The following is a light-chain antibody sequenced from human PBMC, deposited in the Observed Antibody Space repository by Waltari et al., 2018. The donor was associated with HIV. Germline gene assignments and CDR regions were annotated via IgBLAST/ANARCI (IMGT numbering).Light chain of an antibody. CDR2: SAS. J-gene: IGKJ1*01. CDR1: QSIGSN. CDR3: HQRSTLRWT. Sequence: EVVLTQSPDFQSVTPVEKVSSTCRASQSIGSNLHWYQQKSDQSPKLLITSASPSFSGVPPRFCGSGSGAEFTLPINSLEVEDVATYYCHQRSTLRWTFGQGTKVEIK. V-gene: IGKV6-21*01.